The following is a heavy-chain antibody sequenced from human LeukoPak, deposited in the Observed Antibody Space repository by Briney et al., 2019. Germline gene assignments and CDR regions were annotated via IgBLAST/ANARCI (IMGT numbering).Heavy chain of an antibody. D-gene: IGHD2-2*01. CDR2: ISAYNGNT. J-gene: IGHJ3*02. CDR1: GYTFTSYG. Sequence: ASVKVSCKASGYTFTSYGISWVRQAPGQGLEWMGWISAYNGNTNYAQKLQGRVTMTTDTSTSTAYMELRSLRSDDTAVYYCARGGHCSSTSCMRGNAFDIWGQGTMVTVSS. CDR3: ARGGHCSSTSCMRGNAFDI. V-gene: IGHV1-18*01.